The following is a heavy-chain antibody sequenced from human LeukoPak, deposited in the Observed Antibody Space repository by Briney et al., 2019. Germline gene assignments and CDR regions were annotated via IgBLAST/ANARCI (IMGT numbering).Heavy chain of an antibody. J-gene: IGHJ6*03. D-gene: IGHD5-18*01. CDR3: ARCDVRAYTYGSYMDV. V-gene: IGHV6-1*01. Sequence: SRTLSLTSAISGDSVSINSAAWNWVRQSPWRGLEWLGRTYYRAKWYNDDAGAEKSRITINPDTSKHQSSLQLNSVTPEDTAVYYCARCDVRAYTYGSYMDVWGKGTTVTVSS. CDR2: TYYRAKWYN. CDR1: GDSVSINSAA.